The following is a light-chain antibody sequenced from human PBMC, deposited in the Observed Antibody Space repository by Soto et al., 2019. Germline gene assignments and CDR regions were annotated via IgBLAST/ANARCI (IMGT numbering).Light chain of an antibody. CDR2: AAS. Sequence: DIQMTQSPSSLSASVGDRVTITCRASQSISSYLNWYQQKPGKAPKLLIYAASSLQSGVPSRFSGSGSGTDFTLTISSLQPEDFATDYCQQSYNTPSTFGQRTRLQIK. J-gene: IGKJ5*01. CDR1: QSISSY. CDR3: QQSYNTPST. V-gene: IGKV1-39*01.